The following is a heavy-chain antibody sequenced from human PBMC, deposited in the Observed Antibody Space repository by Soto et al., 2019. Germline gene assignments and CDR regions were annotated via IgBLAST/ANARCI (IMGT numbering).Heavy chain of an antibody. Sequence: QVQLVQSGAEVKKPGASVKVSCKASGYTFTGYYMHWVRQAPGQGLEWMGWINPNSGGTNYAQKFQGWVTMTRDTSISTAYIELSRLRSDDTAVYYCSRVSASGYDFWSGYSYYFDSWGQGTLVTVSS. CDR1: GYTFTGYY. J-gene: IGHJ4*02. CDR2: INPNSGGT. CDR3: SRVSASGYDFWSGYSYYFDS. D-gene: IGHD3-3*01. V-gene: IGHV1-2*04.